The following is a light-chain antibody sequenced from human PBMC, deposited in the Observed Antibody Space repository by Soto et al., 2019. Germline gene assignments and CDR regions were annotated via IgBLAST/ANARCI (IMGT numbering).Light chain of an antibody. CDR2: GAS. Sequence: EIVLTQSPATLSLSPGERATLSCRASQSVSSYLACYQQKPGQAPRLLIYGASNRATGIPARFSGSGSGTVFTLTISSLEPEDFAVYYCQHRGRWPRTFGQGTKLESK. CDR1: QSVSSY. CDR3: QHRGRWPRT. J-gene: IGKJ2*01. V-gene: IGKV3-11*01.